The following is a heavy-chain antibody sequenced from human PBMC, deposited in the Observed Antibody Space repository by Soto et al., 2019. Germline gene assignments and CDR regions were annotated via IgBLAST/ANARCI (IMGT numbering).Heavy chain of an antibody. CDR3: AGMPYTSGLRFDP. CDR2: IYQSGVT. D-gene: IGHD6-19*01. Sequence: SETLSLTCNMSGDSYSISTSSWSWIRQPPGKALQWIGFIYQSGVTSYNPSLASRVSISLDRSNNQCSLKLKSVTAADTAVYFCAGMPYTSGLRFDPWGPGTLVTVSS. J-gene: IGHJ5*02. CDR1: GDSYSISTSS. V-gene: IGHV4-30-2*01.